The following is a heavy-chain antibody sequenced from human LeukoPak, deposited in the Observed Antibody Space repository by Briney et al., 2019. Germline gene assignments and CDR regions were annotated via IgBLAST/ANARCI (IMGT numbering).Heavy chain of an antibody. CDR2: IYSGDSDT. J-gene: IGHJ4*02. Sequence: GESLKISCKGPGYSFTSYWIGWVRQMPGKGLEWMGIIYSGDSDTRYSPSFQGQVTISADKSISTAYLQWSSLKASDTAMYYCARTYYYGSGRGPTFDYWGQGTLVTVSS. V-gene: IGHV5-51*01. D-gene: IGHD3-10*01. CDR3: ARTYYYGSGRGPTFDY. CDR1: GYSFTSYW.